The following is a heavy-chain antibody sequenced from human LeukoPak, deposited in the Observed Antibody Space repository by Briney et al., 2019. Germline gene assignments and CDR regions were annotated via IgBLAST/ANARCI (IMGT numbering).Heavy chain of an antibody. CDR2: INPKRGGK. CDR1: GYTFTGYY. V-gene: IGHV1-2*02. D-gene: IGHD5-12*01. J-gene: IGHJ6*02. CDR3: ARGPATTKTYYYYGMDV. Sequence: ASVTVSFMASGYTFTGYYMHWVGQAPGQGGEWMGWINPKRGGKNYLQKFQGGVTMTRDTSISTAYMALSRLRSDDTAVYYCARGPATTKTYYYYGMDVWGQGTTVTVSS.